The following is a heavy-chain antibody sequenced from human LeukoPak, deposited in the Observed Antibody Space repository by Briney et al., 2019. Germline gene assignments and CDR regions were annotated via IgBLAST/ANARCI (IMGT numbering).Heavy chain of an antibody. CDR3: ARDNRWGAVAAASGPWFDP. V-gene: IGHV4-61*02. Sequence: SETLSLTCTVSGGSISSGSYYWSWIRQPAGKGLEWIGRIYTSGSTNYNPSLKSRVTISVDTSKNQFSLKLSSVTAADTAVYYCARDNRWGAVAAASGPWFDPWGQGTLVTVSS. CDR2: IYTSGST. J-gene: IGHJ5*02. CDR1: GGSISSGSYY. D-gene: IGHD6-19*01.